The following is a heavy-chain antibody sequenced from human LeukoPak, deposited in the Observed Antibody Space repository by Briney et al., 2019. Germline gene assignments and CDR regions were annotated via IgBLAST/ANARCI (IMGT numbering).Heavy chain of an antibody. Sequence: ASVKVSCKASGYTFTSYYMHWVRQAPGQGLEWMGWISAYNGNTNYAQKLQGRVTMTTDTSTSTAYMELRSLRSDDTAVYYCARDAHNSSSLRFDPWGQGTLVTVSS. CDR3: ARDAHNSSSLRFDP. V-gene: IGHV1-18*04. D-gene: IGHD6-13*01. CDR1: GYTFTSYY. CDR2: ISAYNGNT. J-gene: IGHJ5*02.